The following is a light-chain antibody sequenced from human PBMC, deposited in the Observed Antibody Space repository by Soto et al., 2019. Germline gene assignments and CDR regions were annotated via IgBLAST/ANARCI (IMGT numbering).Light chain of an antibody. J-gene: IGLJ3*02. V-gene: IGLV1-36*01. CDR1: SSNIGNNA. CDR3: AAWDDSLNGWV. Sequence: QSVLTQPPSVSESPRPRVTISCSGSSSNIGNNAVNWYQQLPGKAPKLLIYYDDLLPSGVSDRYSGSKSGNSASLAISGLQSVDEADYDCAAWDDSLNGWVFGGGTKLTVL. CDR2: YDD.